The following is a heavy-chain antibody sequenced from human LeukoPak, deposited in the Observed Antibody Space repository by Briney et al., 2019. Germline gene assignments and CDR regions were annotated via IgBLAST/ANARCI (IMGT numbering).Heavy chain of an antibody. J-gene: IGHJ4*02. CDR1: GFTFSSYA. V-gene: IGHV3-23*01. D-gene: IGHD5-12*01. CDR3: AKDREGLSSGYDLEFFDD. CDR2: ISGSGGTT. Sequence: GGSLRLSCAASGFTFSSYAMNWVRQAPGKGLEWVSAISGSGGTTYYADSVKGRFTISRDNSKNTLFLQMNSLRDEDAAVYYCAKDREGLSSGYDLEFFDDWGQGTLVTVSS.